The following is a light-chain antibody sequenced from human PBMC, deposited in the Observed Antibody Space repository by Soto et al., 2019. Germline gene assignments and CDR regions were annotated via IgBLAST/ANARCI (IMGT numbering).Light chain of an antibody. CDR3: QQYNSYWT. J-gene: IGKJ1*01. CDR1: QSISSW. Sequence: DRVTITCRASQSISSWLAWYQQKPGKAPKLLIYDASSLESGVPSRFSGRGSGTEFTLTISSLQPDDFATYYCQQYNSYWTFGQGTKV. V-gene: IGKV1-5*01. CDR2: DAS.